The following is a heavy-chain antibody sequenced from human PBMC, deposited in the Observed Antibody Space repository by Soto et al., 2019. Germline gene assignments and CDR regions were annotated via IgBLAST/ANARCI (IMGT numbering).Heavy chain of an antibody. CDR1: GGTFSRYS. D-gene: IGHD6-19*01. V-gene: IGHV1-69*13. CDR2: IIPIFGTA. CDR3: AKVRYSSPMGYYYGMDV. Sequence: ASVKVSCKASGGTFSRYSISWVRQAPGQGLEWMGGIIPIFGTANYAQKFQGRVTITADESTSTSYMEVNNLRSEDTAVYYCAKVRYSSPMGYYYGMDVWGQGTTVTVSS. J-gene: IGHJ6*02.